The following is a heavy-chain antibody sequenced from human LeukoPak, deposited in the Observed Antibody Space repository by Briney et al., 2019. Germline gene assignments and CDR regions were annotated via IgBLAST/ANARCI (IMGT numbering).Heavy chain of an antibody. V-gene: IGHV4-30-4*08. CDR1: GGSITVYY. Sequence: SETLSLTCSVSGGSITVYYWSWIRQPPGKGLEWIGYIYYSGSTYYNPSLKSRVTISVDTSKNQFSLKLSSVTAADTAVYYCASFIPAAILGFQHWGQGTLVTVSS. CDR3: ASFIPAAILGFQH. J-gene: IGHJ1*01. CDR2: IYYSGST. D-gene: IGHD2-2*01.